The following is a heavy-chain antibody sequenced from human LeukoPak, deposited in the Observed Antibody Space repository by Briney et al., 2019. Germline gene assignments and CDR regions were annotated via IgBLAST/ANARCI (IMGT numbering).Heavy chain of an antibody. J-gene: IGHJ4*02. Sequence: SETLSLTCAVSGGSISSGSYSWSWIRQPPGKGLEWIGYIYPGGSTYYNPSLKSRVILSLDKSANQFSLNLSSVTAADTAVYYCARFSPRAMGNYLDFWGRGTLVTVSS. CDR2: IYPGGST. CDR1: GGSISSGSYS. CDR3: ARFSPRAMGNYLDF. D-gene: IGHD7-27*01. V-gene: IGHV4-30-2*01.